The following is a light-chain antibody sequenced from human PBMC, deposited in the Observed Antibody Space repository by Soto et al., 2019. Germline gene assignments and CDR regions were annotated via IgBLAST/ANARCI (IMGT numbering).Light chain of an antibody. CDR1: SSNIGAGID. CDR2: ANT. J-gene: IGLJ2*01. V-gene: IGLV1-40*01. Sequence: QSVLTQPPSVSGAPGQRVPISCTGSSSNIGAGIDVHWYQKFPGTAPKLLIYANTNRPSGVPDRFSGSKSGTSASLAITGLQAEDEADYYCQSYDNSLSGPVFGGGTKRTVL. CDR3: QSYDNSLSGPV.